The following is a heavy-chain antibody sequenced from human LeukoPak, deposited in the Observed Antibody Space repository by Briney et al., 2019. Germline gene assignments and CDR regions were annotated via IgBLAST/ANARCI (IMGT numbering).Heavy chain of an antibody. CDR1: GGTFSSYA. V-gene: IGHV1-69*04. CDR3: ARDLTGYYDSSGYPDY. D-gene: IGHD3-22*01. Sequence: ASVKVSCKASGGTFSSYAISWVRQAPGQGLEWMGRIIPILGIANYARKFQGRVTITADKSTSTAYMELSSLRSEDTAVYYCARDLTGYYDSSGYPDYWGQGTLVTVSS. J-gene: IGHJ4*02. CDR2: IIPILGIA.